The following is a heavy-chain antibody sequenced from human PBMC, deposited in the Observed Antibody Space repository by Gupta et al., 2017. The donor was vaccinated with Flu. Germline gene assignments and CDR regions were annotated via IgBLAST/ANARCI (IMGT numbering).Heavy chain of an antibody. CDR3: AKDRWGYCTGSTCYFDAFDI. CDR1: GFTFSSYA. J-gene: IGHJ3*02. V-gene: IGHV3-23*01. Sequence: EVQLLESGGGLVQPGGSLRLSCVGSGFTFSSYAMSWVRQAPGKGLEWVSVISAVGGSTYYADSVKGRCTSARDNSKNTLTLQRSSLRVEDTAVYYCAKDRWGYCTGSTCYFDAFDIGGQGTMVTVSS. CDR2: ISAVGGST. D-gene: IGHD2-8*02.